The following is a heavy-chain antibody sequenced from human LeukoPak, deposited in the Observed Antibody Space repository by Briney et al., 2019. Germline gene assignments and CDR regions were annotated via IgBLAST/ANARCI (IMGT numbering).Heavy chain of an antibody. CDR2: IYHSGST. CDR1: GVSINSGGFY. D-gene: IGHD1-14*01. V-gene: IGHV4-30-2*01. CDR3: ARVTEGTPLDY. Sequence: SQTLSLTCTVSGVSINSGGFYWSWIRQPPGKGLEWIGYIYHSGSTYYNPFLKSRVTISVDRSKNQFSLKLSSVTAADTAVYYCARVTEGTPLDYWGQGTLVTVSS. J-gene: IGHJ4*02.